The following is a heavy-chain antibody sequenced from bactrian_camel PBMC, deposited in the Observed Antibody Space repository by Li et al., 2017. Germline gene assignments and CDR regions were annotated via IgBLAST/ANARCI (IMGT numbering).Heavy chain of an antibody. J-gene: IGHJ4*01. V-gene: IGHV3S53*01. CDR2: IESDGST. CDR3: AALIWCPNTYGDTWHLDRVPGRGNY. D-gene: IGHD6*01. CDR1: GDIIGRYC. Sequence: VQLVESGGGSVQVGGSLRLSCVASGDIIGRYCMGWFRQIPDKEREGVAGIESDGSTSYADSVKGRFTISQDNSKNTVYLQMDNLAPEDTATYYCAALIWCPNTYGDTWHLDRVPGRGNYWGQGTQVTVS.